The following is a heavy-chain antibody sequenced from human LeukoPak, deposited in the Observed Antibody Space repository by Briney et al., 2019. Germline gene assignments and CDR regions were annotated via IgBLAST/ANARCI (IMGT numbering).Heavy chain of an antibody. CDR2: IYSGGST. V-gene: IGHV3-66*01. CDR3: AREANWAFDI. D-gene: IGHD5-24*01. Sequence: GGSLRLSCAASGFTVSSNYMSWVRQAPGKGMVWVSVIYSGGSTYYADSVKGRLANSRDNSKNTLYLQMTSLRAEDTAVYYCAREANWAFDIWGQGTMVTVSS. CDR1: GFTVSSNY. J-gene: IGHJ3*02.